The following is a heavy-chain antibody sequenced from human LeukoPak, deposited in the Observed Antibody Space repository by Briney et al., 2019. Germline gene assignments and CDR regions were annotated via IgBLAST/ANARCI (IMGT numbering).Heavy chain of an antibody. CDR3: ARDPYYYDSSGYDWYFDL. V-gene: IGHV3-30-3*01. CDR1: GFTFSTYW. D-gene: IGHD3-22*01. J-gene: IGHJ2*01. CDR2: ISYDGSNK. Sequence: GGSLRLSCSASGFTFSTYWMSWVRQAPGKGLEWVAVISYDGSNKYYADSVKGRFTISRDNSKNTLYLQMNSLRAEDTAVYYCARDPYYYDSSGYDWYFDLWGRGTLVTVSS.